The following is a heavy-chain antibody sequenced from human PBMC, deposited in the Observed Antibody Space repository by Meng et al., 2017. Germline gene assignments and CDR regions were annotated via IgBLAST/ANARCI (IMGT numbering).Heavy chain of an antibody. D-gene: IGHD3-10*01. CDR3: TTGRYYYGSGSYSDSYGMDV. Sequence: GGSLRLSCAASGFTFSSYWMSWVRQAPGKGLEWVANIKQDGSEKYYVDSVKGRFTISRDNAKNSLYLQMNSLKTEDTAVYYCTTGRYYYGSGSYSDSYGMDVWGQGTTVTVSS. V-gene: IGHV3-7*03. CDR2: IKQDGSEK. J-gene: IGHJ6*02. CDR1: GFTFSSYW.